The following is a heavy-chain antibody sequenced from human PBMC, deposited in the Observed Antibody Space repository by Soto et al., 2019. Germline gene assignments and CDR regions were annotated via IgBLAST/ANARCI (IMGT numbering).Heavy chain of an antibody. D-gene: IGHD3-10*01. CDR3: AGGGVRGVITRTRDYYGMDV. CDR2: IYPGNSDT. J-gene: IGHJ6*02. V-gene: IGHV5-51*01. Sequence: GESLKISCKGSGYNFANYWIGWVRQMPGKGLEWMGIIYPGNSDTRYSPSFQGQVTISADTSISTAYLQWSSLKASDTAMYYCAGGGVRGVITRTRDYYGMDVWGQGTTVTVSS. CDR1: GYNFANYW.